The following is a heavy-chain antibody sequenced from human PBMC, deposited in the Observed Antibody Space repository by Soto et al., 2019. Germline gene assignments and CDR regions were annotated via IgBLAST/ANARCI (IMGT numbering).Heavy chain of an antibody. CDR2: INTHNGNT. D-gene: IGHD3-10*01. Sequence: GASGKVSCKASCYTFTTYGIGLVRQAPGQGREWLGWINTHNGNTNYAQNLQGRVIMTADTSTSTAYMELRSLRSDDTAFYYCTRERSAPYYYYGMDAWGQGTTVTVSS. CDR3: TRERSAPYYYYGMDA. J-gene: IGHJ6*02. CDR1: CYTFTTYG. V-gene: IGHV1-18*01.